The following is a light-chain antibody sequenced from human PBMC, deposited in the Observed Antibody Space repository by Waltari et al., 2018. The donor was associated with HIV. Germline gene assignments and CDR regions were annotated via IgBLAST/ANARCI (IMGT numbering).Light chain of an antibody. Sequence: SYELTQPFSVSVALGQTARIPCGGSNIGTKDVHWYQQKPGQAPLFLIFNDIHRPSWVPERFSGSKSRNLATLTISGAQAGDEAAYYCQVWHYTVVFGGGTKVTV. V-gene: IGLV3-9*01. CDR3: QVWHYTVV. CDR1: NIGTKD. CDR2: NDI. J-gene: IGLJ2*01.